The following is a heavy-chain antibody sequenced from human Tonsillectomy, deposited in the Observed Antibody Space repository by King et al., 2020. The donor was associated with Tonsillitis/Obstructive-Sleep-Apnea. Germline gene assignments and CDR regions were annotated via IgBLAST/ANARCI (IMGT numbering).Heavy chain of an antibody. CDR2: IDPSDSYI. CDR1: GYSFNTYW. Sequence: VQLVESGAEVKKPGESLRISCTGSGYSFNTYWINWVRQMSGKGLEWMGRIDPSDSYIHYSPSFQGHVLISVDKSISTAYLQWNSLKAPDTAMYYCAKAGDYVGGTCRPTGYYGLDVWGQGTPVTVSS. D-gene: IGHD3-16*02. CDR3: AKAGDYVGGTCRPTGYYGLDV. V-gene: IGHV5-10-1*03. J-gene: IGHJ6*02.